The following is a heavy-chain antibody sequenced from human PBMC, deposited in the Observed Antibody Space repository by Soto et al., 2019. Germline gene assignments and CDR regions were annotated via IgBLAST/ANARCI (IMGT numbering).Heavy chain of an antibody. CDR2: IYYSGST. J-gene: IGHJ4*02. CDR1: GGSISNSNYY. D-gene: IGHD6-19*01. Sequence: QLQLQESGPGLVKPSETLSLICTVSGGSISNSNYYWGWIRQPPGKGLEWIGNIYYSGSTYYNPSLKSRVTISVDTSKNQFSLKLSSVTAADTAVYYCARHTRIAVAGDHWGQGTLVTVSS. V-gene: IGHV4-39*01. CDR3: ARHTRIAVAGDH.